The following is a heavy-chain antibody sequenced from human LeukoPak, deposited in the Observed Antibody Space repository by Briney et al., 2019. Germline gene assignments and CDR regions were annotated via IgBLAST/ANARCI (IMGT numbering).Heavy chain of an antibody. J-gene: IGHJ4*02. V-gene: IGHV1-18*01. Sequence: ASVKVSCKASGYTFTSYGISWVRQAPGQGLEWMGWISAYNGNTNYAQKLQGRVTMTTDTSTSTAYMELRSLRSDDTAVYYCAREGYCSGGSCYSPSPRGDYWGQGTLVTVSS. D-gene: IGHD2-15*01. CDR1: GYTFTSYG. CDR2: ISAYNGNT. CDR3: AREGYCSGGSCYSPSPRGDY.